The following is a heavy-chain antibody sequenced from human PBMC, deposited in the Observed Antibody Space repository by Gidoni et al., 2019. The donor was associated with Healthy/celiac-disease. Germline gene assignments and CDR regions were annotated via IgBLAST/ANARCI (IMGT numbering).Heavy chain of an antibody. J-gene: IGHJ6*03. Sequence: VQLVQSGAEVTKPGSSVKVSCKASAGTFSSYAIRWVRQAPGQRLELMGGCSPIFGTANYAQKFQGRVTITADKDTSTAYMELSSLRSEDTAVYYCARNYYDILTGYSKYYYYYYMDVGGKGTTVTVSS. CDR2: CSPIFGTA. CDR1: AGTFSSYA. CDR3: ARNYYDILTGYSKYYYYYYMDV. D-gene: IGHD3-9*01. V-gene: IGHV1-69*06.